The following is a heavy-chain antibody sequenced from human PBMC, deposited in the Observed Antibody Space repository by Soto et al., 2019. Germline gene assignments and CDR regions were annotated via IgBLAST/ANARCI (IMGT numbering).Heavy chain of an antibody. D-gene: IGHD3-9*01. CDR1: GYSFISFW. J-gene: IGHJ3*01. CDR2: IHPGDSDT. Sequence: GESLKISCKGSGYSFISFWIGWVRQMPGKGLESIGIIHPGDSDTRYSPSFQGQVTISVDKSISTAYLQWSSLKASDTAMYYCARSDYDILTGSRSDAFDVWGQGTMVT. V-gene: IGHV5-51*01. CDR3: ARSDYDILTGSRSDAFDV.